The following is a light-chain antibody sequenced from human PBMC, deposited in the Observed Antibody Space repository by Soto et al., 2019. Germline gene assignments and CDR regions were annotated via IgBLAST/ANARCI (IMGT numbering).Light chain of an antibody. CDR1: QNINNN. J-gene: IGKJ4*01. CDR3: QQYNSWPPLT. V-gene: IGKV3-15*01. CDR2: GAY. Sequence: EIAMTQSPATLSVSPGERATLFCRASQNINNNLAWYQQKPGQAPRLLIYGAYTRATGIPATFSGSGSGTEFTLTISSLQSEDFAVYYCQQYNSWPPLTFGGGTKVDIK.